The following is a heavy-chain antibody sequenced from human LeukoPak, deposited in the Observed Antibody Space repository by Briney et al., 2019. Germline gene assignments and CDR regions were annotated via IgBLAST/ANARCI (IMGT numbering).Heavy chain of an antibody. V-gene: IGHV3-23*01. D-gene: IGHD1-26*01. J-gene: IGHJ3*02. Sequence: GGSLRLSCAASGFTFGTYAMSWVRQAPGKGLEWVSTISGSGGSTYYADSVKGRFTISKDNSKNTMYMQMNSLRAEDTAVYYCAKGNSGSYYRSVFDMWGQGTMVTVSS. CDR1: GFTFGTYA. CDR3: AKGNSGSYYRSVFDM. CDR2: ISGSGGST.